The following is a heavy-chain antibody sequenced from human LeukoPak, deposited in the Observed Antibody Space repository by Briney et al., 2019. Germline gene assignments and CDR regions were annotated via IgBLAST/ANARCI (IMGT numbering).Heavy chain of an antibody. D-gene: IGHD2-21*02. CDR3: ARGVVVTATLDWFDP. V-gene: IGHV4-39*07. J-gene: IGHJ5*02. Sequence: SETLSLTCTVSGGSISSSSYYWGWIRQPPGKGLEWIGSIYYSGSTYYNPSLKSRVTISVDTSKNQFSLKLSSVTAADTAVYYCARGVVVTATLDWFDPWGQGTLVTVSS. CDR2: IYYSGST. CDR1: GGSISSSSYY.